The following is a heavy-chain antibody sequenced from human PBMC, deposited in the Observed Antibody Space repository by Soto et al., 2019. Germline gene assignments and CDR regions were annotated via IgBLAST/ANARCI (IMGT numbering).Heavy chain of an antibody. D-gene: IGHD3-10*01. V-gene: IGHV3-7*03. Sequence: GGSLRLSCAASGFTFTAYYMTWVRQAPGKGLEWVASIKNDGSEQYYVDSVKGRFTISRDNAKDSLYLQMNSLRAGDTALYYCSRENWFQDYWGQGTLVTVSS. CDR2: IKNDGSEQ. CDR3: SRENWFQDY. CDR1: GFTFTAYY. J-gene: IGHJ4*02.